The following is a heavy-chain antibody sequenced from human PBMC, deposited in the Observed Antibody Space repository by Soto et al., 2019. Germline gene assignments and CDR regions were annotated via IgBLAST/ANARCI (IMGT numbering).Heavy chain of an antibody. CDR1: GDSVTSGNYY. Sequence: PSETVSLTCTVSGDSVTSGNYYWTWVRQPPGKGLEWVGHIYYSGSTNYRPSLKSRVTISLNTPNNQFSLKVTSVTAADTAVYYCAMIPVDTATEEYYFDYWGQGTLVTVSS. J-gene: IGHJ4*02. CDR3: AMIPVDTATEEYYFDY. CDR2: IYYSGST. V-gene: IGHV4-61*01. D-gene: IGHD5-18*01.